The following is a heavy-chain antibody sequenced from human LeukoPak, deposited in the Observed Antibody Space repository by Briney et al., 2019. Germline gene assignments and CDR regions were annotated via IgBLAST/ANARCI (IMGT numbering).Heavy chain of an antibody. Sequence: SGTLSLTCAVSGGSISSSNWWSWVRQPPGKGLEWIGEIYHSGSTNYNPSLKSRVTISVDTSKNQFSLKLSSVTAADTAVYYCARDRFGSSSSFDYWGQGTLVTVSS. CDR1: GGSISSSNW. CDR3: ARDRFGSSSSFDY. V-gene: IGHV4-4*02. CDR2: IYHSGST. D-gene: IGHD6-6*01. J-gene: IGHJ4*02.